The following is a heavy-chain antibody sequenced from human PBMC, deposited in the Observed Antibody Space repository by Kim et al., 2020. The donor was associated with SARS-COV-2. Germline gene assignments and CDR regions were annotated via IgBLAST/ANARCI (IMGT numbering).Heavy chain of an antibody. J-gene: IGHJ4*02. D-gene: IGHD1-26*01. CDR1: GFTFSSYA. V-gene: IGHV3-30*04. Sequence: GGSLRLSCAASGFTFSSYAMHWVRQAPGKGLEWVAVISYDGSNKYYADSVKGRFTISRDNSKNTLYLQMNSLRAEDTAVYYCARPSGGSYGSTFDYWGQGTLVTVSP. CDR2: ISYDGSNK. CDR3: ARPSGGSYGSTFDY.